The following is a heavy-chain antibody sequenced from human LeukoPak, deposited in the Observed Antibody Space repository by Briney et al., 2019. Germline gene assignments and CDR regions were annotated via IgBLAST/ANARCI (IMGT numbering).Heavy chain of an antibody. J-gene: IGHJ4*02. V-gene: IGHV3-7*01. CDR3: ARWEGNGYYFDY. CDR2: IKQDGSEE. Sequence: PGGSMRLSCAASGFTFSSFWMSWVRQAPGKGLEWVANIKQDGSEEYYVDSVKGRFTISRDNAKNSLYLQMNSLRAEDTAVYYCARWEGNGYYFDYRGQGTLVTVSS. D-gene: IGHD3-22*01. CDR1: GFTFSSFW.